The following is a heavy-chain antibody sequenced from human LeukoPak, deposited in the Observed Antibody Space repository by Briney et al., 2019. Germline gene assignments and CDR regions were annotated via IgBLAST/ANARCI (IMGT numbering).Heavy chain of an antibody. V-gene: IGHV3-21*01. CDR2: IISSSSYI. Sequence: GGSLRLSCAASGFTFSSYSMNWVRQAPGKGLEWVSSIISSSSYIYYADSVKGRFIISRDNAKNSLYLRMNSLRAEDTAVYYCARSFSSSWDYDAFDIWGQGTMVTVSS. CDR1: GFTFSSYS. D-gene: IGHD6-13*01. J-gene: IGHJ3*02. CDR3: ARSFSSSWDYDAFDI.